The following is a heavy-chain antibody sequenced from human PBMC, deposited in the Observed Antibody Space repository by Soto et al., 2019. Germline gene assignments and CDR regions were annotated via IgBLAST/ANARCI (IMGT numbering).Heavy chain of an antibody. CDR3: ARCHSDSNDPGYLDS. J-gene: IGHJ4*02. CDR2: VIPIFRKA. D-gene: IGHD4-4*01. Sequence: VRLVQSEAEVKKAGSSVKVSCTVSGGTFNSDAVTWVRQAPGQGLEWMGGVIPIFRKANYAQQFQGRANITVDKSTSTIYMELNSLKSEDTAMYYCARCHSDSNDPGYLDSWGQGTLVTV. V-gene: IGHV1-69*06. CDR1: GGTFNSDA.